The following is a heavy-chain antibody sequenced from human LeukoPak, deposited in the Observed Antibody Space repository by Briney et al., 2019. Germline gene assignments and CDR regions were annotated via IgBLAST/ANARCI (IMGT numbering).Heavy chain of an antibody. J-gene: IGHJ4*02. CDR2: INPNSGGT. D-gene: IGHD2-2*02. Sequence: GASVKVSCKASGYTFTGYYMHWVRQAPGQGLEWMGWINPNSGGTNYAKKFQGRVTMTRDTSISTAYMELSRLRSDDTAVYYCAREYCSSTSCYTGRFDYWDQGTLVTVSS. CDR1: GYTFTGYY. CDR3: AREYCSSTSCYTGRFDY. V-gene: IGHV1-2*02.